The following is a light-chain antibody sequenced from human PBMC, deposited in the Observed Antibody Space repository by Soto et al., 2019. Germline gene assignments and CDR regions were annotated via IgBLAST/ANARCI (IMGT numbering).Light chain of an antibody. J-gene: IGKJ1*01. CDR3: QHYNSYSEA. V-gene: IGKV4-1*01. CDR1: QSVFSRFRNKNY. CDR2: WAS. Sequence: DIVMTQSPDSLTLSLGERATINCKSSQSVFSRFRNKNYLGWFQQKPGQTPRLLIYWASTRESGVSDRFSGSGSGTEFTLTISSLQPDDFATYYCQHYNSYSEAFGQGTKVELK.